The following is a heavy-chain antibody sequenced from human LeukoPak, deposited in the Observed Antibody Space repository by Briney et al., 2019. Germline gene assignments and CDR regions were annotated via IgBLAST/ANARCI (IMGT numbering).Heavy chain of an antibody. CDR1: GGSISSYGHY. D-gene: IGHD3-3*01. CDR3: ARVTDYDYWSGYPDY. Sequence: PSETVSLTCSVSGGSISSYGHYWSWIRQHPGKGLEWIGNIHHSGTTYYTPSLKSRVSFSVDTSKNQFSLKLTSLTAADSAVYYCARVTDYDYWSGYPDYWGQGALVTV. V-gene: IGHV4-31*03. J-gene: IGHJ4*02. CDR2: IHHSGTT.